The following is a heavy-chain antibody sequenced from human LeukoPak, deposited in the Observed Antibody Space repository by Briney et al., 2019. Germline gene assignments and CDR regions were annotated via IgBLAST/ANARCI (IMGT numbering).Heavy chain of an antibody. Sequence: SVKVSCKASGYTFTSYYMHWVRQAPGQGLEWMGRIIPILGIANYAQKFQGRVTITADKSTSTAYMELSSLRSEDTAVYYCARGEPLTVQPDYWGQGTLVTVSS. D-gene: IGHD1-14*01. V-gene: IGHV1-69*04. CDR2: IIPILGIA. J-gene: IGHJ4*02. CDR1: GYTFTSYY. CDR3: ARGEPLTVQPDY.